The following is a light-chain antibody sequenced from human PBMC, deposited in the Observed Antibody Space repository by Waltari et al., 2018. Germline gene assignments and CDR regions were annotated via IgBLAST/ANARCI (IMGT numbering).Light chain of an antibody. Sequence: QSVLTQSPSLSGAPGQWVTISCTWSSSNIGAGCDVHWYQQLKGSAPKLLIYGDTNRPSGVPDRFSGSKSGTSASLAITGLQAEDEADYYCQAYDSGLSGVLFGGGTKLTVL. CDR1: SSNIGAGCD. CDR3: QAYDSGLSGVL. J-gene: IGLJ2*01. CDR2: GDT. V-gene: IGLV1-40*01.